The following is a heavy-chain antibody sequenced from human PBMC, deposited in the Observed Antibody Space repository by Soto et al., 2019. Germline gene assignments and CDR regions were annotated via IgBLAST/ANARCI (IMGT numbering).Heavy chain of an antibody. V-gene: IGHV1-18*01. CDR2: ISGYNGKT. D-gene: IGHD3-3*01. CDR1: GYTFNKYG. CDR3: ARARYSDFWSGFRFDY. Sequence: QLVQSGAEVKRPGASVKVSCKTSGYTFNKYGVSWVRQAPGQGLEWMGWISGYNGKTTFAQNFQGRGTMTTDTSTTTAYMELGSLRSDDTAVYFCARARYSDFWSGFRFDYWGQGTLVTVSS. J-gene: IGHJ4*02.